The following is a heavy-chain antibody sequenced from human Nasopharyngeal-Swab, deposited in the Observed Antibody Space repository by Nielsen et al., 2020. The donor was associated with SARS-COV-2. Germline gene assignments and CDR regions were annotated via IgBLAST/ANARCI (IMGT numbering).Heavy chain of an antibody. D-gene: IGHD6-13*01. Sequence: GGSLRLSCAASGFTFSSYWMSWVRQAPGKGLEWVANIKQDGSEKYYVDSVKGRFTISRDNAKNSLYLQMNSLRAEDTAVYYCAREPIAAAGTGWFDPWGQGTLVTVSS. CDR2: IKQDGSEK. V-gene: IGHV3-7*01. CDR3: AREPIAAAGTGWFDP. CDR1: GFTFSSYW. J-gene: IGHJ5*02.